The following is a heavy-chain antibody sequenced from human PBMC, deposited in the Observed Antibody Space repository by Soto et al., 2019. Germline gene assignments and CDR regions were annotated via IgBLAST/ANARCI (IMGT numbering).Heavy chain of an antibody. J-gene: IGHJ6*02. CDR2: IIPIFGTA. V-gene: IGHV1-69*13. CDR1: GGTFSSYA. D-gene: IGHD3-10*01. CDR3: ARGYLPRSYYRYGMDV. Sequence: GASVKVSCKASGGTFSSYAISWVRQAPGQGLEWMGGIIPIFGTANYAQKFQGRVTITADESTSTAYMELSSLRSEDTAVYYCARGYLPRSYYRYGMDVWGQGTTVTVSS.